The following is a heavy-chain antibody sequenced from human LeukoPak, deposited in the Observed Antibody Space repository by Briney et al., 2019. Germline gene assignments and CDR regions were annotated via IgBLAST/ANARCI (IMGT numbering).Heavy chain of an antibody. D-gene: IGHD4-17*01. J-gene: IGHJ4*02. Sequence: PGRSLRLSCAASGFTFDDYAMHWVRHAPGKGLEWVSGISWNSGNIGYADSVKGRFTISRDNAKNSLYLQMNSLRAEDTALYYCAKASTVTTRSIDYWGQGTLVTVSS. CDR3: AKASTVTTRSIDY. CDR2: ISWNSGNI. CDR1: GFTFDDYA. V-gene: IGHV3-9*01.